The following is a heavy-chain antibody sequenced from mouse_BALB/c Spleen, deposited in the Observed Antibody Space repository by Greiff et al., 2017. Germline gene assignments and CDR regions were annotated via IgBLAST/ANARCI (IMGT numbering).Heavy chain of an antibody. CDR3: ARDHVTTATLYAMEC. D-gene: IGHD1-2*01. Sequence: EVKLVESGGGLVQPGGSLTLSCAASGFTFCSYGMSWVRQTPDKRLELVATINSNGGSTYYPDSVKGRFTISRDNAKNTLYLQMSSLKSEDTAMYYSARDHVTTATLYAMECWGKGASVTVST. CDR2: INSNGGST. J-gene: IGHJ4*01. V-gene: IGHV5-6-3*01. CDR1: GFTFCSYG.